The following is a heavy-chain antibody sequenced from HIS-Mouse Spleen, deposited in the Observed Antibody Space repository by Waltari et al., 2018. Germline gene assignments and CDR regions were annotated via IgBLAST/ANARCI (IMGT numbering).Heavy chain of an antibody. J-gene: IGHJ5*02. CDR1: GCTFRGYA. CDR2: ISYDGSNK. V-gene: IGHV3-30*04. CDR3: ARTLLNIAAPFDP. Sequence: QVQLVESGGGVVQPGRSLRLSCAASGCTFRGYAMHWVRQAPGKGLEWVAVISYDGSNKYYADSVKGRFTISRDNSKNTLYLQMNSLRAEDTAVYYCARTLLNIAAPFDPWGQGTLVTVSS. D-gene: IGHD6-6*01.